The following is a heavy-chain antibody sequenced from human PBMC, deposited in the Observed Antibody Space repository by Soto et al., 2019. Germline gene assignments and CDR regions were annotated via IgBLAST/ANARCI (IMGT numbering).Heavy chain of an antibody. D-gene: IGHD6-13*01. CDR1: GFTFSSYA. Sequence: LRLSCAASGFTFSSYAMHWVRQAPGKGLEWVAVISYDGSNKYYADSVKGRFTISRDNSKNTLYLQMNSLRAEDTAVYYCARDLLRGQLVRYYYYGMDVWGQGTTVTVSS. CDR3: ARDLLRGQLVRYYYYGMDV. CDR2: ISYDGSNK. J-gene: IGHJ6*02. V-gene: IGHV3-30-3*01.